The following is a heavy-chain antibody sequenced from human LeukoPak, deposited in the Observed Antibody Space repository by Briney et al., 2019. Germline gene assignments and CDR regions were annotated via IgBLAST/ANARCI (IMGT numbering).Heavy chain of an antibody. CDR1: GFTFSSYA. CDR2: ISGSGGST. Sequence: GGSLRLSCAASGFTFSSYAMSWVRQAPGKGLEWVSAISGSGGSTYYADSVKGRFTISRDNSKNTLYLKMNSLRAENTAVYYCAKGAIRWFGELLGDFDYWGQGTLVTVSS. J-gene: IGHJ4*02. V-gene: IGHV3-23*01. D-gene: IGHD3-10*01. CDR3: AKGAIRWFGELLGDFDY.